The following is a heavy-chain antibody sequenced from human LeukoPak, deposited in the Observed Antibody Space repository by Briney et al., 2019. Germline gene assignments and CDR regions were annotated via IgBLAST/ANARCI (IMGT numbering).Heavy chain of an antibody. D-gene: IGHD1-26*01. Sequence: PSETLSLTCTVCGGSISSYYWSWIRQPPGKGLEWVGYIYYSGSTNYNPSLKSRVTISVDTSKNQFSLKLSSVTAADTAVYYCARDGVPRIVGSKGNWFDPWGQGTLVTVSS. CDR1: GGSISSYY. CDR3: ARDGVPRIVGSKGNWFDP. CDR2: IYYSGST. V-gene: IGHV4-59*01. J-gene: IGHJ5*02.